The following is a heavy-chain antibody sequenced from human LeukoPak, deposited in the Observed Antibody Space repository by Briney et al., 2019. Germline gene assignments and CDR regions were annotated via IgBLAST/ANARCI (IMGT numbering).Heavy chain of an antibody. Sequence: SETLSLTCTVSGGSISSSTYYWGSIRQSPGKGLGFIGIIYSIGTTYYNPSLKSRATISVSTSKNHLSLKLSSVPGAAPALYSHVGQAKSGAYERFYDYWGQGTLVTVSS. J-gene: IGHJ4*02. CDR2: IYSIGTT. CDR1: GGSISSSTYY. V-gene: IGHV4-39*01. CDR3: VGQAKSGAYERFYDY. D-gene: IGHD1-26*01.